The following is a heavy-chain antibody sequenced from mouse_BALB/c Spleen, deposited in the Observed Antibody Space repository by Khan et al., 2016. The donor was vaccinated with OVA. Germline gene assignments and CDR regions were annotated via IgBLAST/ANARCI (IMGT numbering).Heavy chain of an antibody. CDR2: ISSTGST. CDR1: GYSITSDYA. CDR3: ARSLYDSYGDALNS. J-gene: IGHJ4*01. V-gene: IGHV3-2*02. Sequence: EVELVESGPGLVKPSQSLSLTCTVTGYSITSDYAWNWIRQFPGNKLEWLGYISSTGSTSYNPSLKSRISITRDTSKNQFFLPLKSVTTEDTATDYGARSLYDSYGDALNSGGRGTAVTVSS. D-gene: IGHD1-1*01.